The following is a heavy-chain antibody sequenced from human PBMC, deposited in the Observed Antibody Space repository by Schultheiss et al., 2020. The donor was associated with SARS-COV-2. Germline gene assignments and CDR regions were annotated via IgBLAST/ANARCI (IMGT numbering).Heavy chain of an antibody. Sequence: GGSLRLSCAASGFTFSDYYMSWIRQAPGKGLEWVSYISSSSSTIYYADSVKGRFTISRDNAKNSLYLQMNSLRAEDTAVYYCAKQRVKQAATGPFDYWGQGTLVTVSS. J-gene: IGHJ4*02. CDR1: GFTFSDYY. CDR2: ISSSSSTI. V-gene: IGHV3-11*04. CDR3: AKQRVKQAATGPFDY. D-gene: IGHD2-15*01.